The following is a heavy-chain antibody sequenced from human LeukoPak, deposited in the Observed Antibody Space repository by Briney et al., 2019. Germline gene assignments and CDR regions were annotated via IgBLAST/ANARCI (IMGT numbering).Heavy chain of an antibody. V-gene: IGHV7-4-1*02. Sequence: ASVKVSCKASGYTFTSYAVNWVRQAPGQGLERMGWINTNTGNPTYAQGFTGRFVFSVDTSVSTAYLQISSLKSEDTAVYYCARLGEDLAVGVAGYWFDPWGQGTLVTVSS. J-gene: IGHJ5*02. CDR1: GYTFTSYA. CDR2: INTNTGNP. CDR3: ARLGEDLAVGVAGYWFDP. D-gene: IGHD2-15*01.